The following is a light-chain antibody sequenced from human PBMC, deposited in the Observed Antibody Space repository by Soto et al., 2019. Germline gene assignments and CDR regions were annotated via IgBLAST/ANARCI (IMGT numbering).Light chain of an antibody. V-gene: IGKV3-20*01. CDR1: QNINSRY. Sequence: EIVLTQSPGTLSLCQGERATLSCRASQNINSRYLAWYQQKPGQAPRLLIYGTSSRATGIPDRFSGSGSGTDFTLTISRLEPEDFAVYYCQQFGSSPGFTFGPGTKVDIK. CDR2: GTS. J-gene: IGKJ3*01. CDR3: QQFGSSPGFT.